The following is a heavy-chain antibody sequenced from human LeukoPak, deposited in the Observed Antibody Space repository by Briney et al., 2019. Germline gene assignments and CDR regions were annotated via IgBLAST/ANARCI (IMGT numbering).Heavy chain of an antibody. CDR1: GFTVRSNY. V-gene: IGHV3-66*01. J-gene: IGHJ3*02. D-gene: IGHD3-16*01. CDR3: ARGFTFGGFDAFDI. CDR2: IYSGGST. Sequence: GGSLRLSCAASGFTVRSNYMSWVRQAPGKGLEWVSVIYSGGSTYYADSVKGKFTISRDNSENTLYLQMNSLRAEDTAVYYCARGFTFGGFDAFDIWGQGTMVTVFS.